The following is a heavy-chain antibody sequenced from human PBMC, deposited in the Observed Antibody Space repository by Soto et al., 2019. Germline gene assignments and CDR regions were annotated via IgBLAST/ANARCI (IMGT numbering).Heavy chain of an antibody. J-gene: IGHJ2*01. CDR3: SRGGTGDECFDL. D-gene: IGHD7-27*01. CDR2: IYYSGST. CDR1: GGSISSGDYY. V-gene: IGHV4-30-4*01. Sequence: QVQLQESGPGLVKPSQTLSLTCTVSGGSISSGDYYWSWISQPPGKGLEWIGYIYYSGSTYYNPSLKSRVTISVDTSKNQFSLKLSSVTAADTAVYYCSRGGTGDECFDLWGRGTLVTVSS.